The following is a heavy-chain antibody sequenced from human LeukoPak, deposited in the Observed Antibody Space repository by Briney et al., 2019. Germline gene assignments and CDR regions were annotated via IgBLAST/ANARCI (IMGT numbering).Heavy chain of an antibody. D-gene: IGHD4-23*01. CDR2: VYNRGST. Sequence: PSETLSLTCTVSSGSISTYYWSWIRQSPENGLEWIGYVYNRGSTNYNPSLESRVTISIDMSKNQFSLKLSSVTAADSAVYYCARTPAVVMYNWFDSWGQGTLVTVSS. CDR1: SGSISTYY. CDR3: ARTPAVVMYNWFDS. V-gene: IGHV4-4*08. J-gene: IGHJ5*01.